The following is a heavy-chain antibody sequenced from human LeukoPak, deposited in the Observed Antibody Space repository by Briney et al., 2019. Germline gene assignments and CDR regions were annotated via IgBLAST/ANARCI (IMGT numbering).Heavy chain of an antibody. D-gene: IGHD6-6*01. CDR3: ARAALRNEYSSSSLTYYFDY. J-gene: IGHJ4*02. V-gene: IGHV3-30-3*01. CDR2: ISYDGSNK. CDR1: GFTFSSYA. Sequence: PGGSLRLSCAASGFTFSSYAMHWVRQAPGKGLEGVAVISYDGSNKYYADSVKGRFTISRDNSKNTLYLQMNSLRAEDTAVYYCARAALRNEYSSSSLTYYFDYWGQGTLVTVSS.